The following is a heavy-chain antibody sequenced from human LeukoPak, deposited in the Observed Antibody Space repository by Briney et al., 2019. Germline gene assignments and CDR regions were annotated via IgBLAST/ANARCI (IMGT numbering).Heavy chain of an antibody. V-gene: IGHV1-2*02. CDR2: VDPNSGGT. J-gene: IGHJ4*02. D-gene: IGHD2-8*02. Sequence: ASVKVSCKASGYTFTGSIMHWLRQAPGQGLEWMGWVDPNSGGTNYAQEFQGRVTMTRDTSITTAYMELSRLRSDDTAVYYCARTGGHDYWGQGTLVTVSS. CDR1: GYTFTGSI. CDR3: ARTGGHDY.